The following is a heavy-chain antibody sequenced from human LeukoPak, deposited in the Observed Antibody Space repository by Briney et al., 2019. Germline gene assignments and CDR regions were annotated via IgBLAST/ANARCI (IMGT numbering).Heavy chain of an antibody. V-gene: IGHV1-3*01. CDR1: GYTFTTHA. Sequence: ASVKVSCKASGYTFTTHAIHWVRQAPGQRLEWMGWINAGNGNTKYSQKFQGRVTITRDTSASTAYMELSSLRSEDTAVYYCARGGRDYGDYWGQGTLVTVSS. CDR3: ARGGRDYGDY. J-gene: IGHJ4*02. CDR2: INAGNGNT.